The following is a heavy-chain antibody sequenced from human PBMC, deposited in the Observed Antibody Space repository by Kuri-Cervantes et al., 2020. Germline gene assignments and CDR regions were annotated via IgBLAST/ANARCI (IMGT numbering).Heavy chain of an antibody. J-gene: IGHJ3*02. CDR3: AKVCPADAFDI. Sequence: GGSLRLSCAASGFTFSEKYMSWLRQAPGKGLEWVAVISYDGSNKYYADSVKGRFTISRDNAKNSLYLQMNSLRAEDTALYYCAKVCPADAFDIWGQGTMVTVSS. CDR2: ISYDGSNK. V-gene: IGHV3-30-3*01. CDR1: GFTFSEKY.